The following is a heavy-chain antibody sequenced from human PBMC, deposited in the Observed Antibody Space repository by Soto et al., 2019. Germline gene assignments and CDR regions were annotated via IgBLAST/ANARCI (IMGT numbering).Heavy chain of an antibody. J-gene: IGHJ4*02. CDR1: GFTVSSNY. CDR3: ARSPNDYFDY. V-gene: IGHV3-53*01. CDR2: IYSGGST. Sequence: LRLSCAASGFTVSSNYMSWVRQAPGKGLEWVSVIYSGGSTYYADSVKGRFTISRDNSKNTLYLQMNSLRAEDTAVYYCARSPNDYFDYWGQGTLVTVSS.